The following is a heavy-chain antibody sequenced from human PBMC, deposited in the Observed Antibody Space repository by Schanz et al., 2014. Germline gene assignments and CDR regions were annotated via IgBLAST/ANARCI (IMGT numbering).Heavy chain of an antibody. CDR3: ARDPPPYSSSPYYWYYGMDV. D-gene: IGHD6-6*01. J-gene: IGHJ6*02. CDR1: GFSFSTYA. CDR2: ILYDGSKT. Sequence: QVQLVESGGGVVQPGRSLRLSCAASGFSFSTYAMHWVRQAPGKGLEWVAVILYDGSKTYYADSVKGRFTISKDNSKNSLYLQMNSRRAENAAVYYWARDPPPYSSSPYYWYYGMDVWGQGTTVTVSS. V-gene: IGHV3-33*08.